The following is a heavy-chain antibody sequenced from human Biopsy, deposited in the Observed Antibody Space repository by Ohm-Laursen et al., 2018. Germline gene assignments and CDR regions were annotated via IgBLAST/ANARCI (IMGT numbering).Heavy chain of an antibody. J-gene: IGHJ4*02. CDR1: GFSVSSYD. CDR2: ARNKANSYII. V-gene: IGHV3-72*01. Sequence: SLRLSCAASGFSVSSYDMNWVRQPPGGGLGWVGRARNKANSYIIEYAASLRGRFTISRDDSKSSLYLQMNSLRTEDTAVYYCVRGANGFDYWGQGTLVTVSS. CDR3: VRGANGFDY. D-gene: IGHD1-1*01.